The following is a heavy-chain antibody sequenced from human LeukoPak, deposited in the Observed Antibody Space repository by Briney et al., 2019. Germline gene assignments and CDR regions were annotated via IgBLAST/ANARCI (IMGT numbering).Heavy chain of an antibody. CDR1: GFTFSSYW. CDR2: IKQDGSEK. Sequence: PGGSLRLSCAASGFTFSSYWMSWVRQAPGKGLEWVANIKQDGSEKYYVDSVRGRFTISRDNAKNSLYLQMNSLRAEDTAVYYCARDSMSSSWSYYFDYWGQGTLVTVSS. V-gene: IGHV3-7*01. J-gene: IGHJ4*02. CDR3: ARDSMSSSWSYYFDY. D-gene: IGHD6-13*01.